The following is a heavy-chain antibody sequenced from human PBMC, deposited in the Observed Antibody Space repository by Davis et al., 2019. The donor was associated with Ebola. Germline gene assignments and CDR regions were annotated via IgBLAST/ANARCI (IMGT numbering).Heavy chain of an antibody. CDR1: GFTFSSYS. D-gene: IGHD3-10*01. CDR3: ARYGSGGDYGMDV. J-gene: IGHJ6*02. Sequence: GGSLRLSCAASGFTFSSYSINWVRQAPGKGLEWVSSISSRRTYIYYADSVKGRFTISRDNAKNSLYLQMNSLRAEDTAVYYCARYGSGGDYGMDVWGQGTTVTVSS. V-gene: IGHV3-21*04. CDR2: ISSRRTYI.